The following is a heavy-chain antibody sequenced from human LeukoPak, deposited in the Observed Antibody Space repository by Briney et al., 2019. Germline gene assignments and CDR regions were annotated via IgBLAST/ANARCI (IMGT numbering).Heavy chain of an antibody. CDR3: ARDRGRDGYDNERGYFDY. J-gene: IGHJ4*02. Sequence: PGGSLRLSCAASGFTFSSYAMSWVRQAPGKGLEWVSAINGSGGSTYYADSVKGRFTISRDNSKNTLYLQMNSLRAEDTAVYYCARDRGRDGYDNERGYFDYWGQGTLVTVSS. V-gene: IGHV3-23*01. D-gene: IGHD5-24*01. CDR2: INGSGGST. CDR1: GFTFSSYA.